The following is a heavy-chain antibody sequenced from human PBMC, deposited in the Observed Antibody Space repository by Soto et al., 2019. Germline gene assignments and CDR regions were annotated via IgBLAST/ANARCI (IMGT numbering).Heavy chain of an antibody. CDR2: FYYSQST. V-gene: IGHV4-39*01. CDR1: GGSLTSNSYY. CDR3: ARRSTVAYDY. J-gene: IGHJ4*02. D-gene: IGHD4-17*01. Sequence: QLQLQESGPELVKPSESLSLNCTVSGGSLTSNSYYWAWIRQPPGKGLEWIGSFYYSQSTYFNPSLKSRVTISVETSKNQYSLKLSAVSGADTAVYYGARRSTVAYDYWGQGILVTVSS.